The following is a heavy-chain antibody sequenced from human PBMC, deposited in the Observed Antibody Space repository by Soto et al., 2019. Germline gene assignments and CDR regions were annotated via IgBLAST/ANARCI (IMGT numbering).Heavy chain of an antibody. J-gene: IGHJ4*02. D-gene: IGHD6-13*01. Sequence: EVQLVESGGGLVQPGGSLRLSCAASGFTFSSYAMHWVRQAPGKGLEYVSAISSNGGSTYYANSVKGRFTISRDNSKNTRYIQMVSLRAEDMAVYYCARLNPIAAAFDYWGQVTLVTVSS. CDR2: ISSNGGST. CDR3: ARLNPIAAAFDY. V-gene: IGHV3-64*01. CDR1: GFTFSSYA.